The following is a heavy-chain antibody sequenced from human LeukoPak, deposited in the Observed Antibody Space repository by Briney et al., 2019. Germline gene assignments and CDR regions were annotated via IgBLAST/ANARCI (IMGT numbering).Heavy chain of an antibody. CDR1: GFTFSSYA. J-gene: IGHJ4*02. D-gene: IGHD2-21*01. CDR3: ARDPLGDSTYYFDY. Sequence: GGSLRLSCAASGFTFSSYAMSWVRQAPGKGLEWVSSISSSSSYIYYADSVKGRFTISRDNAKNSLYLQMNSLRAEDTAVYYCARDPLGDSTYYFDYWGQGTLVTVSS. CDR2: ISSSSSYI. V-gene: IGHV3-21*01.